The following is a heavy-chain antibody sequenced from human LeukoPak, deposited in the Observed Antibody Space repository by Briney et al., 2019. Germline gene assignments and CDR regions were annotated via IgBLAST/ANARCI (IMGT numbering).Heavy chain of an antibody. CDR1: GITFSTYS. CDR3: ARVYHWNDVKAFDI. V-gene: IGHV3-21*01. D-gene: IGHD1-1*01. J-gene: IGHJ3*02. CDR2: ISSTNNDL. Sequence: PGGSLRLSCAASGITFSTYSMNWVRQAPGKGREGVSYISSTNNDLYYADSVKGRFTISRDNAKDSLYLQMNSVRAEDTAVYYRARVYHWNDVKAFDIWGQGTMVTVSS.